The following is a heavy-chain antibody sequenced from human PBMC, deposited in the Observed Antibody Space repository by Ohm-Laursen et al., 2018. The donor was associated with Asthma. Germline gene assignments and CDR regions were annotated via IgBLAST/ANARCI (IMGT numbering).Heavy chain of an antibody. CDR2: ISSSSSYI. J-gene: IGHJ6*02. V-gene: IGHV3-21*04. CDR3: AKFGRDYRSHGMDV. CDR1: GLPFSNFW. D-gene: IGHD4-11*01. Sequence: SLRLSCAASGLPFSNFWMSWVRQAPGKGLEWVSSISSSSSYIYYADSVKGRFTISRDNAKNSLYLQMNSLRAEDTAVYYCAKFGRDYRSHGMDVWGQGTTVTVSS.